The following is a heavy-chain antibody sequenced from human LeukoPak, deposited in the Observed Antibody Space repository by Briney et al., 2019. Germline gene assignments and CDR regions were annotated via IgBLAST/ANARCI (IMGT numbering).Heavy chain of an antibody. V-gene: IGHV1-69*13. Sequence: SVKVSCKASGGTFSSYAISWVRQAPGQGLEWMGGIIPIFGTANYAQKFQGRVTITADESTSTAYMELSRLRSDDTAVYYCARDEGYCTNDVCLATIGHFDYWGQGTLVTVSS. D-gene: IGHD2-8*01. CDR3: ARDEGYCTNDVCLATIGHFDY. CDR2: IIPIFGTA. CDR1: GGTFSSYA. J-gene: IGHJ4*02.